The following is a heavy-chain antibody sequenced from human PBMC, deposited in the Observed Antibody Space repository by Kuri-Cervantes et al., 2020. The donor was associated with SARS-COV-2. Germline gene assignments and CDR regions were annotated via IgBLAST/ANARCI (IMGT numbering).Heavy chain of an antibody. V-gene: IGHV4-59*01. CDR2: IYHSGST. CDR1: GRSISSYY. Sequence: GSLRLSCTVSGRSISSYYWSWIRQPPGKGLEWIGYIYHSGSTNYNPSLKSRVTISVDTSKTQFSLKLSSVTAADTAVYYCSRVDSIAACPRWFDPWGQGTLVTVSS. J-gene: IGHJ5*02. D-gene: IGHD6-6*01. CDR3: SRVDSIAACPRWFDP.